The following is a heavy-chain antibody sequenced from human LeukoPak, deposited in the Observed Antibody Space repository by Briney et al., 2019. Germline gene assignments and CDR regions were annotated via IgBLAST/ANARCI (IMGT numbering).Heavy chain of an antibody. V-gene: IGHV1-18*01. CDR1: GYTFTSYG. CDR3: ARLADYYDILTGYYRVWDY. J-gene: IGHJ4*02. D-gene: IGHD3-9*01. CDR2: ISADNGNK. Sequence: ASVKVSCKASGYTFTSYGISWVRQAPGQGLEWMGWISADNGNKNYAQKLQGRVSMTTDTSTRTAYMELRSLRSDDTAVYYCARLADYYDILTGYYRVWDYWGQGTLVTVSS.